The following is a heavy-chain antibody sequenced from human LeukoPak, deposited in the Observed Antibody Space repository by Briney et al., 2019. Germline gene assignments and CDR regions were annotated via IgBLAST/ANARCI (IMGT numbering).Heavy chain of an antibody. CDR2: IIPIFGTA. Sequence: ASVKVSCKASGYTFTGYYMHWVRQAPGQGLEWMGGIIPIFGTANYAQKFQGRVTITADESTSTAYMELSSLRSEDTAVYFCASAPRYSSSWPNNWFDPWGQGTLVTVSS. V-gene: IGHV1-69*13. J-gene: IGHJ5*02. CDR1: GYTFTGYY. D-gene: IGHD6-13*01. CDR3: ASAPRYSSSWPNNWFDP.